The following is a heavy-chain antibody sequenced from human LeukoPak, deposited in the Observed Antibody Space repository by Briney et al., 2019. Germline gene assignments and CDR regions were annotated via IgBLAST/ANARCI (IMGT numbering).Heavy chain of an antibody. CDR3: ARATYYYDSSGRENDAFDI. CDR2: IYSGGST. CDR1: GFTVSSNY. J-gene: IGHJ3*02. D-gene: IGHD3-22*01. Sequence: GGSLRLSCAASGFTVSSNYMSWVRQAPGKGLEWVSVIYSGGSTYYADSVKGRFTISRDNSKNTLYLQMNSLRAEDTAVYYCARATYYYDSSGRENDAFDIWGQGTMVTVSS. V-gene: IGHV3-53*01.